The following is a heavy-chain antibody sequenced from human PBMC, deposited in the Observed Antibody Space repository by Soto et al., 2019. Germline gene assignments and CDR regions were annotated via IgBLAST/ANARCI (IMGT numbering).Heavy chain of an antibody. Sequence: EVQLLESGGGLVQPGGSLRLSCAASGFTFSSYAMSWVRQAPGKGLEWVSAISGSGGSTYYADSVKGRFTISRDNSKNMLYLQMNSLRAEDTAVYYCAKPVLIAVAGTFMTNWFDPWGQGTLVTVSS. J-gene: IGHJ5*02. CDR2: ISGSGGST. V-gene: IGHV3-23*01. CDR1: GFTFSSYA. D-gene: IGHD6-19*01. CDR3: AKPVLIAVAGTFMTNWFDP.